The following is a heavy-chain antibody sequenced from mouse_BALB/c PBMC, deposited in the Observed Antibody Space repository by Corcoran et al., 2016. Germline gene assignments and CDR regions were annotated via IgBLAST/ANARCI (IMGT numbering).Heavy chain of an antibody. Sequence: QVQLQQSGAELAKPGASVKMSCKASGYTFTSYWMHWVKQRPGQGLEWIGYINPSTGYTEYNQKFKDKATLTADKSSSTAYMQLSSLTSEDSAVYYCATNYYGSSSYYFDYWGQGTTLTVSS. CDR2: INPSTGYT. V-gene: IGHV1-7*01. CDR1: GYTFTSYW. J-gene: IGHJ2*01. CDR3: ATNYYGSSSYYFDY. D-gene: IGHD1-1*01.